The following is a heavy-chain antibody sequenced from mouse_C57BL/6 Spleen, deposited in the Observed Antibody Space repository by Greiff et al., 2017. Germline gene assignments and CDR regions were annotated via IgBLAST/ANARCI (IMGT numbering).Heavy chain of an antibody. CDR1: GFSLTSYG. CDR2: IWSGGST. Sequence: VKLLESGPGLVQPSQSLSITCTVSGFSLTSYGVHWVRQSPGKGLEWLGVIWSGGSTDYNAAFISRLSISKDNSQCQLFFKMNSLQPSDTAIFYCARKGGSNYAMDYWGQGTSVTVSS. V-gene: IGHV2-2*01. CDR3: ARKGGSNYAMDY. J-gene: IGHJ4*01. D-gene: IGHD1-1*01.